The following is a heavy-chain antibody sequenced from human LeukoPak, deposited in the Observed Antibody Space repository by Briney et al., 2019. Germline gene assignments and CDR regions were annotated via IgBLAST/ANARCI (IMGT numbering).Heavy chain of an antibody. Sequence: GGSLRLSCAASGFTFGSDWMHWVRQAPGKGLEWLAVIWYDGSNKYYADSVKGRFTISRDNSKNTLYLQMNSLRAEDTAVYYCAKDRWRGSGSYFLFDYWGQGTLVTVSS. CDR2: IWYDGSNK. V-gene: IGHV3-33*06. CDR1: GFTFGSDW. CDR3: AKDRWRGSGSYFLFDY. D-gene: IGHD3-10*01. J-gene: IGHJ4*02.